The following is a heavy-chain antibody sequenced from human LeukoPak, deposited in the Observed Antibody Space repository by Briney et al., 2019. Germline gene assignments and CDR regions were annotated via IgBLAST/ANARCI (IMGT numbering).Heavy chain of an antibody. CDR3: ARSGGYSYGYSFDY. Sequence: PSETLSLTCTASGGSISSHYWTWIRQPPGKGLEWIGYIYYSGSTKYNPSLKSRVTISVDTSKNQFSLNLSSVTAADTAVYYCARSGGYSYGYSFDYWGQGILVTVSS. CDR1: GGSISSHY. CDR2: IYYSGST. V-gene: IGHV4-59*11. D-gene: IGHD5-18*01. J-gene: IGHJ4*02.